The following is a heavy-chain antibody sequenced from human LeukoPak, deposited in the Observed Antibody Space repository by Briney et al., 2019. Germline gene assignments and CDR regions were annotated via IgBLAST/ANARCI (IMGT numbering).Heavy chain of an antibody. D-gene: IGHD3-10*01. J-gene: IGHJ5*01. CDR3: ARESRWAHRGGWFDS. V-gene: IGHV3-74*01. CDR2: INSDGSST. Sequence: GGSLRLSCAASGFAFSSHWMHWVRQAPGKCLVWVSRINSDGSSTDYADSVKGRFTISRDNAKNTVYVQMNSLRAEDTAVYYCARESRWAHRGGWFDSWGQGTLVTVSS. CDR1: GFAFSSHW.